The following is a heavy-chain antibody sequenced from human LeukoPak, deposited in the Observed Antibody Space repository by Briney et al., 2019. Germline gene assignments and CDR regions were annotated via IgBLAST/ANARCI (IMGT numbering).Heavy chain of an antibody. V-gene: IGHV4-59*08. CDR1: GASIRSYS. J-gene: IGHJ3*02. Sequence: SETLSLTCTVSGASIRSYSWSWIRQPPGKGLELIGYLYYSGSTNFNPSLKSRVTVSVDTSKNRISLKLSSVTAADAAVYYCARHVTTLRSDAFDIWGLGTMVTVSS. D-gene: IGHD3-3*01. CDR3: ARHVTTLRSDAFDI. CDR2: LYYSGST.